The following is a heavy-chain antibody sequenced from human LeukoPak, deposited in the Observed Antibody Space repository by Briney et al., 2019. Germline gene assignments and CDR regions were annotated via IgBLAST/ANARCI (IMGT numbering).Heavy chain of an antibody. D-gene: IGHD3-10*01. CDR2: INPNSGGT. J-gene: IGHJ5*02. CDR1: GYTFTGYY. CDR3: ARDSGTTMVRGVIKGWFDP. Sequence: ASVKVSCKASGYTFTGYYMHWVRQAPGQGLEWMGWINPNSGGTNYAQKFQGRVTMTRDTSISTAYMELSRLRSDDTAVYYCARDSGTTMVRGVIKGWFDPWGQGTLVTVSS. V-gene: IGHV1-2*02.